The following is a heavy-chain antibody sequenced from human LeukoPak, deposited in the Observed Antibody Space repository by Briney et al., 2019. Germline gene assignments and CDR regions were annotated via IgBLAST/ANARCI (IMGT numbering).Heavy chain of an antibody. CDR3: ARGYRLFAN. D-gene: IGHD2-21*01. J-gene: IGHJ4*02. CDR1: GGSISSSSYY. V-gene: IGHV4-39*07. CDR2: IYYSGST. Sequence: SETLSLTCTVSGGSISSSSYYWGWIRQPPGKGLEWIGSIYYSGSTYYNPSLKSRVTISVDTSKNQFSLKLSSVTAADTAVYYCARGYRLFANWGQGTLVTVSS.